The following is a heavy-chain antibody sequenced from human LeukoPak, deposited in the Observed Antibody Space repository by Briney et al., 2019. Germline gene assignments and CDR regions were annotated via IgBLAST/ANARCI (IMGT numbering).Heavy chain of an antibody. J-gene: IGHJ6*02. D-gene: IGHD1-14*01. V-gene: IGHV3-9*01. CDR3: AKDGPDLPKGDYYYGMDV. CDR1: GLTVADYA. Sequence: GGSLRVSCAAAGLTVADYAMPWVGQAPWKGLEWVSGISWNSGSIGYADSVKGRFTISRDNSKNTLYLQMNSLRAEDTAVYYCAKDGPDLPKGDYYYGMDVWGQGTTVTVSS. CDR2: ISWNSGSI.